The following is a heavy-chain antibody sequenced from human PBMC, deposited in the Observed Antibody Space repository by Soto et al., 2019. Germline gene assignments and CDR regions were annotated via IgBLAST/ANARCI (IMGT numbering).Heavy chain of an antibody. J-gene: IGHJ5*02. CDR3: ARNRGSGGGYYSATWFDP. CDR1: GYTFTSYG. V-gene: IGHV1-18*04. Sequence: QVQLVQSGAEVKKPGASVKVSCKASGYTFTSYGISWVRQAPGQGLEWMGWISACNGNTNYAQKLQGRVTMTTDTSTSTAYMELRSLRSDDTAVYYCARNRGSGGGYYSATWFDPWGQGTLVTVSS. D-gene: IGHD3-22*01. CDR2: ISACNGNT.